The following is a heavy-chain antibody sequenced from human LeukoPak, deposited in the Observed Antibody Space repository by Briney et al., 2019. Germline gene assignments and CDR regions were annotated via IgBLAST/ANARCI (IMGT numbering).Heavy chain of an antibody. V-gene: IGHV4-30-4*08. CDR1: GGSISSGDYY. J-gene: IGHJ6*03. D-gene: IGHD4-23*01. Sequence: SETLSLTCTVSGGSISSGDYYWSWIRQPPGKGLEWIGCIYYSGSTYYNPSLKSRVTISVDTSKDQFSLKLSSVTAADTAVYYCARGGYDYGGNSEKRYYYYYMDVWGKGTTVTVSS. CDR3: ARGGYDYGGNSEKRYYYYYMDV. CDR2: IYYSGST.